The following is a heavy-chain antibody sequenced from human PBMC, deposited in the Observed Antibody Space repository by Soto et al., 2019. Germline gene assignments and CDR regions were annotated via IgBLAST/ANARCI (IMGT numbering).Heavy chain of an antibody. V-gene: IGHV1-3*01. J-gene: IGHJ6*02. CDR2: INVGNGDT. CDR1: GYAFTSNP. CDR3: ARDQGMLIFGGLMTKVRYYYGMDV. D-gene: IGHD3-16*01. Sequence: ASVKVSGKASGYAFTSNPIQWLHQAPGQSLEWVVWINVGNGDTRYSRKFQGRVTITRDTSASTVYMELSSLRSEDTAVYYCARDQGMLIFGGLMTKVRYYYGMDVWGQGTTVTVSS.